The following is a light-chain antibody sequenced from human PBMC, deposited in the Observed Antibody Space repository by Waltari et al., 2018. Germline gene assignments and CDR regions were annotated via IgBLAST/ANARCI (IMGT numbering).Light chain of an antibody. CDR3: QQYGSSPPAS. J-gene: IGKJ1*01. Sequence: EIVLTQSPGTLSLYPEERAPLSCRATQSVSSSSLAWYQLRPRQAPRLLVFGASSRATGIPDRFNGSGSGTDFTLTISRLEPEDFSLYYCQQYGSSPPASFGPGTKVELK. CDR1: QSVSSSS. CDR2: GAS. V-gene: IGKV3-20*01.